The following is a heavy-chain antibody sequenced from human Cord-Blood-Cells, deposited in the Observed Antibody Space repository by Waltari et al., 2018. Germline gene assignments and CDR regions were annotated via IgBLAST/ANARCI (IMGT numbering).Heavy chain of an antibody. J-gene: IGHJ6*03. CDR2: MNPNSGNQ. CDR3: ARGYSGSYYYYMDV. V-gene: IGHV1-8*03. D-gene: IGHD1-26*01. CDR1: GYTFTSYD. Sequence: QVQLVQSGAEVKKPGASVKVSCKASGYTFTSYDINWVRQATGQGLEWMGWMNPNSGNQVYAQKFQGRVTITRNTSISTAYMELSSLRSEDTAVYYCARGYSGSYYYYMDVWGKGTTVTVSS.